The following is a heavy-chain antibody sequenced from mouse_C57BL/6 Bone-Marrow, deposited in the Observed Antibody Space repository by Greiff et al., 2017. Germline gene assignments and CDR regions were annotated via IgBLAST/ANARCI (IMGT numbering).Heavy chain of an antibody. D-gene: IGHD1-2*01. Sequence: VQLQQSGAELVRPGASVKLSCTASGFNIKDDYMHWVKQRPEQGLEWIGWIDPENGDTEYASKFQGKATITADPSSNTAYLQLSSLTSEDTAVYYCTPISTEYFDVWGTGTTVTVSS. CDR2: IDPENGDT. CDR1: GFNIKDDY. J-gene: IGHJ1*03. CDR3: TPISTEYFDV. V-gene: IGHV14-4*01.